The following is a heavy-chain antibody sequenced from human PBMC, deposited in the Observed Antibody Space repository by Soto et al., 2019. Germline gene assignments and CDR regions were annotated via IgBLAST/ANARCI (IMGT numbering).Heavy chain of an antibody. V-gene: IGHV4-30-4*01. CDR3: ARVYGRGDYFDF. J-gene: IGHJ4*02. CDR1: GTTISSGDHY. D-gene: IGHD1-26*01. Sequence: QVQLQESGPGLVKPSQTLSLTCTVSGTTISSGDHYWSWIRQAPGKGLEWIGYMYYTGKTYYNTSLQSPVTLSVDTSKNQFSLKMTSVTAADTAMYFCARVYGRGDYFDFWGRGTLVSVSS. CDR2: MYYTGKT.